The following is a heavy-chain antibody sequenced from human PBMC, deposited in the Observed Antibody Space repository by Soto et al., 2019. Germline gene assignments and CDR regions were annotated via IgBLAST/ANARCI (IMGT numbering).Heavy chain of an antibody. D-gene: IGHD6-25*01. CDR2: IYYSGST. CDR1: GGSISSGGYY. Sequence: PSETLSLTCTVSGGSISSGGYYWSWIRQHPGKGLEWIGYIYYSGSTYYNPSLKSRVTISVDTSKNQFSLKLSSVTAADTAVYFCARRKERSGPHYFDSWGQGTLVTVSS. J-gene: IGHJ4*02. V-gene: IGHV4-31*03. CDR3: ARRKERSGPHYFDS.